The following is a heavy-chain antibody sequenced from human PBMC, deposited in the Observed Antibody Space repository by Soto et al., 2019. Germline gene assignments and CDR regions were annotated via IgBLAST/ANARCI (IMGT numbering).Heavy chain of an antibody. J-gene: IGHJ5*02. CDR2: IYYSGST. CDR1: GGSISSSSYY. D-gene: IGHD2-15*01. CDR3: ARLPYCSGGSCNWFDP. Sequence: SETLSLTCTVSGGSISSSSYYWGWIRQPPGKGLEWIGSIYYSGSTYYNPSLKSRVTISVDTSKNQFSLKLSSVTAADTAVYYCARLPYCSGGSCNWFDPWGQGTLVTVSS. V-gene: IGHV4-39*01.